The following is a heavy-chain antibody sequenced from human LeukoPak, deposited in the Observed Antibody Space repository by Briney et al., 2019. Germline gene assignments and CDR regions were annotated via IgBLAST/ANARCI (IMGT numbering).Heavy chain of an antibody. D-gene: IGHD3-3*01. CDR2: ISSIGSTI. V-gene: IGHV3-48*04. CDR3: ATDRGFASFDY. Sequence: GGSQRLSCAASGFTFSTYTMNWVRQAPGKGLEWVSSISSIGSTIYYADSVKGRFTISRDNGKNSLYLQLNSLRAEDTAVYYCATDRGFASFDYWGQGTLVTVSS. CDR1: GFTFSTYT. J-gene: IGHJ4*02.